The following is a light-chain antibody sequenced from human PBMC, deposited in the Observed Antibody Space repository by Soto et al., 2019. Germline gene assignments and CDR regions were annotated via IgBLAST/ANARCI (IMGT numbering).Light chain of an antibody. J-gene: IGKJ1*01. V-gene: IGKV1-39*01. CDR3: QQSYSTPWT. Sequence: GDRVTITCRASQSISSWLAWYQQKPGKAPKLLIYAASSLQSGVPSRFSGSGSGTDFTLTISSPQPEDFATYYCQQSYSTPWTFGQGTKVDIK. CDR1: QSISSW. CDR2: AAS.